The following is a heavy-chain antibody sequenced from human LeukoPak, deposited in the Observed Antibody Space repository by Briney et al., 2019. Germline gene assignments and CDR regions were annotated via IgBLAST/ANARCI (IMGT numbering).Heavy chain of an antibody. CDR1: GFSFHYYT. CDR3: AKDNDRDYMDV. J-gene: IGHJ6*03. V-gene: IGHV3-43*01. CDR2: TTRDGGST. Sequence: GGSLRLSCAASGFSFHYYTMHWVRQAPGKGLEWVSLTTRDGGSTYYADSAKGRFTISRDNSKNSLYLQMNSLRTEDTALYYCAKDNDRDYMDVWGKGTTVTVSS. D-gene: IGHD3-9*01.